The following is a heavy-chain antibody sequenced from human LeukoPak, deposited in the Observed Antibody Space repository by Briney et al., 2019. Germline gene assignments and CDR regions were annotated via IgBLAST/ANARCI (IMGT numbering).Heavy chain of an antibody. CDR3: ARVTCSGGSCYHFDY. J-gene: IGHJ4*02. Sequence: GGSLRLSCAASGFTVSSNYMSWVRQAPRKGLEWVSVIYSGGSTYYADSVKGRFTISRDNSKNTLYLQMNSLRAEDTAVYYYARVTCSGGSCYHFDYWGQGTLVTVSS. D-gene: IGHD2-15*01. CDR2: IYSGGST. V-gene: IGHV3-66*01. CDR1: GFTVSSNY.